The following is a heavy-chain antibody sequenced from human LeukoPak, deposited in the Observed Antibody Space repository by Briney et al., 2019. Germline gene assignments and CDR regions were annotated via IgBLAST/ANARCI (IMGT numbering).Heavy chain of an antibody. D-gene: IGHD6-13*01. V-gene: IGHV6-1*01. CDR1: GDSVSSIVAA. Sequence: SQTLSLTCALSGDSVSSIVAAWNWIRQSPSRGLEWLGRTYYRSKWYNDYAVSVKSRITINPDTSKNQFSLQLNSVTPEDTAVYYCAGDSDGNDAFDIWGQGTMVTVSS. CDR3: AGDSDGNDAFDI. CDR2: TYYRSKWYN. J-gene: IGHJ3*02.